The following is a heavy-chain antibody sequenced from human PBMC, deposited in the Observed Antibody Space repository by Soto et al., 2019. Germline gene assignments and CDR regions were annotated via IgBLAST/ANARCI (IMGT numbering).Heavy chain of an antibody. J-gene: IGHJ6*02. CDR1: GGSFSGYY. V-gene: IGHV4-34*01. CDR2: INHSGST. D-gene: IGHD3-16*01. Sequence: PSETLSLTCAVYGGSFSGYYWSWIRQPPGKGLEWIGEINHSGSTNYNPPLKSRVTISVDTSKNQFSLKLSSVTAADTAVYYCARWGRGAYYYGMDVWGQGTTVTVSS. CDR3: ARWGRGAYYYGMDV.